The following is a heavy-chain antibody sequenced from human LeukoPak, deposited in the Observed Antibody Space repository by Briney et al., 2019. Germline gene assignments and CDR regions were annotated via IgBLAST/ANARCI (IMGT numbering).Heavy chain of an antibody. D-gene: IGHD1-26*01. CDR2: INSDGGDT. CDR3: ARGGSPPEALGDAFDI. CDR1: GFTFSSYW. V-gene: IGHV3-74*01. J-gene: IGHJ3*02. Sequence: GGSLRLSCAASGFTFSSYWMHWVRQAPGKGLVRVSRINSDGGDTRYADSVKGRFTISRDNAKNTLSLQMNSLRVEDTAVYFCARGGSPPEALGDAFDIWGQGTMVTVSS.